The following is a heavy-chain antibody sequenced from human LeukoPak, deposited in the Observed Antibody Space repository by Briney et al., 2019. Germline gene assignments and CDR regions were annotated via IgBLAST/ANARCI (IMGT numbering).Heavy chain of an antibody. J-gene: IGHJ4*02. D-gene: IGHD3-10*01. CDR1: GYTFTSYG. CDR2: INPNSGGT. V-gene: IGHV1-2*02. CDR3: ARDLYYYGSGSFTLDY. Sequence: ASVKVSCKASGYTFTSYGISWVRQAPGQGLEWMGWINPNSGGTNYAQKFQGRVTMTRDTSINTAYMELSRLRSDDTAVYYCARDLYYYGSGSFTLDYWGQGTLVTVSS.